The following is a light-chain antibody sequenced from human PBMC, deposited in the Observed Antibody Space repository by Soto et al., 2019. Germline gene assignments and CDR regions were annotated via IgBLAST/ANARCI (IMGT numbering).Light chain of an antibody. CDR2: DVT. V-gene: IGLV2-14*01. CDR3: SSYTGSGTVI. CDR1: SSDVGGYNY. Sequence: QSVLTQPASVSGSPGQSITISCTGTSSDVGGYNYVSWYQQHPGKAPKLMIYDVTNRPSGVSNRFSGSKSGNTASLTISGLQAEDEADYYCSSYTGSGTVIFGGGTKLTVL. J-gene: IGLJ2*01.